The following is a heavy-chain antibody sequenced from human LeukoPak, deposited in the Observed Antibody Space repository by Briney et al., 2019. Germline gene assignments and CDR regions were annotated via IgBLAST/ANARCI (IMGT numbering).Heavy chain of an antibody. V-gene: IGHV3-64*01. J-gene: IGHJ4*02. CDR1: GFTFSSYA. D-gene: IGHD4-17*01. CDR2: INSNGGST. CDR3: ARAATVTAEFAFGY. Sequence: PGGSLRLSCVASGFTFSSYAMHWVRQTPGKGLEYVSGINSNGGSTHYANSVKGRFTISRDNSKHTLYLQMGSLRTEDMAVYYCARAATVTAEFAFGYWGQGTLVTVSS.